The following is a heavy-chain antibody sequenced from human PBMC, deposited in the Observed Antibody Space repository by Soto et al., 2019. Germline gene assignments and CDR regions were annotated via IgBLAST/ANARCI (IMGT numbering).Heavy chain of an antibody. CDR1: GGTFSIVA. V-gene: IGHV1-69*01. CDR3: VKGSASSRPYYFDY. Sequence: GASVKVSCKASGGTFSIVAIIWVRQAPGQGLEWMGATIPIFATANYAQKFPGRVTITADESTSTAYMELNSLRADDTAVYYCVKGSASSRPYYFDYWGQGTTVTVSS. D-gene: IGHD6-6*01. J-gene: IGHJ4*02. CDR2: TIPIFATA.